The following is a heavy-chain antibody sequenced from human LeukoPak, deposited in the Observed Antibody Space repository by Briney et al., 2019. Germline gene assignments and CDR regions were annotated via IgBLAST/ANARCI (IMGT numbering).Heavy chain of an antibody. V-gene: IGHV4-34*01. CDR3: AIMGFPYSSGWDDAFDI. CDR2: INHSGST. J-gene: IGHJ3*02. CDR1: GGSISGYY. D-gene: IGHD6-19*01. Sequence: SETLSLTCAVYGGSISGYYWSWIRQPPGKGLEWIGEINHSGSTSYNPSLKSRVTISVDTSKNQFSLKLSSVTAADTAVYYCAIMGFPYSSGWDDAFDIWGQGTMVTVSS.